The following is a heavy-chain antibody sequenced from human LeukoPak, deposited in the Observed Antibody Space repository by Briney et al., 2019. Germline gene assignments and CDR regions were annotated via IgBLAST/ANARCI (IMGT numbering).Heavy chain of an antibody. V-gene: IGHV4-59*06. D-gene: IGHD4-17*01. CDR3: ASTVPRDNWFDP. Sequence: SSETLSLTCNVSGGSISGDYWSWIRQPPGKGLEWIGYIYYSGSTYYNPSLKSRVTISVDTSKNQFSLKLSSVTAADTAVYYCASTVPRDNWFDPWGQGTLVTVSS. J-gene: IGHJ5*02. CDR1: GGSISGDY. CDR2: IYYSGST.